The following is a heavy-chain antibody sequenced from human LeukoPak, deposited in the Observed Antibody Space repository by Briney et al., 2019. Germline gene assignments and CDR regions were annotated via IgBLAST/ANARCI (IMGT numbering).Heavy chain of an antibody. V-gene: IGHV3-30-3*01. CDR1: GFTFSSYA. J-gene: IGHJ6*02. CDR2: ISYDGSNK. D-gene: IGHD1-26*01. CDR3: ARVLRAPKLYYGMDV. Sequence: GGSLRLSRAASGFTFSSYAMHWVRQAPGKGLEWVAVISYDGSNKYYADSVKGRFTISRDNSKNTLYLQMNSLRAEDTAVYYCARVLRAPKLYYGMDVWGQGTTVTVSS.